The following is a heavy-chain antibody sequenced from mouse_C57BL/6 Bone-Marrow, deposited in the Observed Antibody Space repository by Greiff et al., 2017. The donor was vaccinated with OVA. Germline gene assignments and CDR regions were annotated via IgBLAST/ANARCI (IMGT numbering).Heavy chain of an antibody. J-gene: IGHJ2*01. D-gene: IGHD2-1*01. V-gene: IGHV1-52*01. Sequence: QVQLQQPGAELVRPGSSVKLSCKASGYTFTSYWMHWVKQRPIQGLEWIGNIDPSDSETHYNQKFKDKATLTVDKSSSTAYMQLSSLTSEDSAVYYCARLGGNYAYFDYWGQGTTLTVSS. CDR2: IDPSDSET. CDR3: ARLGGNYAYFDY. CDR1: GYTFTSYW.